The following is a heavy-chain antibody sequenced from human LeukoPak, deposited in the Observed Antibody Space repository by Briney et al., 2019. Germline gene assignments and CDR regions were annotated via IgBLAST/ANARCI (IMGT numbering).Heavy chain of an antibody. D-gene: IGHD3-22*01. Sequence: PGGSLRLSCAASGFTFSSYPMYWVRQAPGVGLEWVAVISSDGGGKYYADSVKGRFTISRDNSKNTVYLQMNSLRTEDTAVYYCARDLSYYDSSGYLDYWGQGTLVTVSS. CDR1: GFTFSSYP. V-gene: IGHV3-30*03. J-gene: IGHJ4*02. CDR3: ARDLSYYDSSGYLDY. CDR2: ISSDGGGK.